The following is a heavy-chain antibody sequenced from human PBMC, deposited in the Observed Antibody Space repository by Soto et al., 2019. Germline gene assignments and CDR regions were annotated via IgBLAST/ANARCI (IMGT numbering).Heavy chain of an antibody. CDR3: ARALVTVDPYYYYYGMDV. CDR2: IIPIFGTA. V-gene: IGHV1-69*13. D-gene: IGHD2-21*02. CDR1: GGTFSSYA. Sequence: SVKVSCKASGGTFSSYAISWVRQAPGQGLEWMGGIIPIFGTANYAQKFQGRVTITADESTSTAYMELSSLKTEDTAVYYCARALVTVDPYYYYYGMDVWGQGTTVTVSS. J-gene: IGHJ6*02.